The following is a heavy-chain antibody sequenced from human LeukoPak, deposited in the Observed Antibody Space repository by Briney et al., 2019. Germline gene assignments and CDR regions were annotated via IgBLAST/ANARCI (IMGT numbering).Heavy chain of an antibody. J-gene: IGHJ6*04. D-gene: IGHD5-18*01. CDR2: IKQDGSEK. CDR3: ARGVDTTMAPADV. CDR1: GFTFSNYW. Sequence: PGGSLRLSCAASGFTFSNYWMSWVRQAPGKGLEWVANIKQDGSEKYYVDSVKGQFTISRDNAKNSLYLQMNSLRAEDTAVYYCARGVDTTMAPADVWGKGNTVTVSS. V-gene: IGHV3-7*01.